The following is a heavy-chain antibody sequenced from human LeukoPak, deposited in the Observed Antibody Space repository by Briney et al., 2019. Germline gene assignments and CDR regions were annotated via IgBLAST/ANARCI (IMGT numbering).Heavy chain of an antibody. Sequence: GGSLRLSCAASGSYWMHWVRQAPGRGLVWVSHINSDGSWTSYADSVKGRFTISKDNAKNTVYLQMNNLRAEDTAVYYCVSFYETYWGRGTLVTVSS. CDR3: VSFYETY. V-gene: IGHV3-74*01. CDR2: INSDGSWT. D-gene: IGHD2/OR15-2a*01. CDR1: GSYW. J-gene: IGHJ4*02.